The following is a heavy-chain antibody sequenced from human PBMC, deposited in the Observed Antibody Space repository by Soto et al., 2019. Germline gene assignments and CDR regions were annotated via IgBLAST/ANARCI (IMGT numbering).Heavy chain of an antibody. Sequence: RGGALRLSCAPSGFTLSSYAMHWVRQAPGKGLEWVAVISYDGSNKYYADSVKGRFTISRDNSKNTLYLQMNSLRFEDTAVYYCAKDDFTDRGDDYFDYWGPGTPVTV. CDR1: GFTLSSYA. V-gene: IGHV3-30-3*01. CDR3: AKDDFTDRGDDYFDY. D-gene: IGHD2-21*02. J-gene: IGHJ4*02. CDR2: ISYDGSNK.